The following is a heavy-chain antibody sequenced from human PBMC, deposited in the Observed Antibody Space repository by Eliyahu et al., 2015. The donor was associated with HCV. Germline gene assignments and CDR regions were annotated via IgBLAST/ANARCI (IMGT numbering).Heavy chain of an antibody. D-gene: IGHD5-12*01. CDR2: ISAYNGNT. Sequence: QVQLVQSGAEXKKPGASVXVSXKXSXYTFTSYGIXWVXQAPGQGLXWMGWISAYNGNTNYAQKLQXRVTMTTDTSTSTAYMELRSLRSDDTAVYYCARAGGGYEFLYWGQGTLVTVSS. J-gene: IGHJ4*02. CDR3: ARAGGGYEFLY. V-gene: IGHV1-18*01. CDR1: XYTFTSYG.